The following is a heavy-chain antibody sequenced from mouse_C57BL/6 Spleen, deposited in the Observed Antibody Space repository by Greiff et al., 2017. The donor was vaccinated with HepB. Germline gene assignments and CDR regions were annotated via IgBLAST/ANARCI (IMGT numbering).Heavy chain of an antibody. CDR1: GYSITSGYY. V-gene: IGHV3-6*01. CDR2: ISYDGSN. D-gene: IGHD4-1*01. J-gene: IGHJ3*01. CDR3: ASLTGTAY. Sequence: ESGPGLVKPSQSLSLTCSVTGYSITSGYYWNWIRQFPGNKLEWMGYISYDGSNNYNPSLKNRISITRDTSKNQFFLKLNSVTTEDTATYYCASLTGTAYWGQGTLVTVSA.